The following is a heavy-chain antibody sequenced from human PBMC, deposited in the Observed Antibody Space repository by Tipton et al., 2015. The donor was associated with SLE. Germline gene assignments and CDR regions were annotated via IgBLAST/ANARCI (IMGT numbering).Heavy chain of an antibody. CDR2: INHSGST. J-gene: IGHJ4*02. V-gene: IGHV4-34*01. CDR1: GGSFSGYY. D-gene: IGHD7-27*01. CDR3: AREGLTGFCY. Sequence: TLSLTCAVYGGSFSGYYWSWIRQPPGKGLEWIGEINHSGSTNYNPSLKSRVTISVDTSKNQFSLKLSSVTAADTAVYYCAREGLTGFCYWGQGTLVTVSS.